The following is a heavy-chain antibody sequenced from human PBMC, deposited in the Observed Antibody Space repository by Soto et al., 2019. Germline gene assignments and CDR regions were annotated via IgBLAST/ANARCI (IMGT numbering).Heavy chain of an antibody. V-gene: IGHV1-69*13. Sequence: ASVKVSCKASGGTFSSYAISWVRQAPGQGLEWMGGIIPIFGTANYGQKFQGRVTITADESTSTAYMELSSLRSEDTAVYYCARELLEQLEPAGYYYYYGMDVWGQGTTVTVSS. D-gene: IGHD6-6*01. J-gene: IGHJ6*02. CDR2: IIPIFGTA. CDR1: GGTFSSYA. CDR3: ARELLEQLEPAGYYYYYGMDV.